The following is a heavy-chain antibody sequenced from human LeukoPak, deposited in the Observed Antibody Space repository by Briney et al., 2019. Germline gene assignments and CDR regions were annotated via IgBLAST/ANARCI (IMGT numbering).Heavy chain of an antibody. Sequence: SETLSLTCTVSGYSLSSGFFCDWIRQSPGKGLEWIGSIYYSGSTYYNSSLKSRVTISLDTSKNQFSLKVTSVTAADTAVYYCARDVRAVAGRFDPWGQGTLVTVSS. CDR1: GYSLSSGFF. J-gene: IGHJ5*02. CDR3: ARDVRAVAGRFDP. CDR2: IYYSGST. D-gene: IGHD6-6*01. V-gene: IGHV4-38-2*02.